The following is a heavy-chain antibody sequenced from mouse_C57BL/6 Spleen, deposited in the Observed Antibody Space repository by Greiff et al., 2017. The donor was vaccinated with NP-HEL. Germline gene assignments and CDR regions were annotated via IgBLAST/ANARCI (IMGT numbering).Heavy chain of an antibody. CDR3: ARDPYYGSSSLDY. D-gene: IGHD1-1*01. Sequence: VQLQQSGAELVKPGASVKLSCKASGYTFTSYWMHWVKQRPGQGLEWIGMIHPNSGSTNYNEKFKSKATLTVDKSSSTAYMQLSSLTSEDSAVYYCARDPYYGSSSLDYWGQGTTLTVSS. J-gene: IGHJ2*01. CDR2: IHPNSGST. V-gene: IGHV1-64*01. CDR1: GYTFTSYW.